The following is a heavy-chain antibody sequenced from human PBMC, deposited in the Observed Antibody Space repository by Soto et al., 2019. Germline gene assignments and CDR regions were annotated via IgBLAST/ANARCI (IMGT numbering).Heavy chain of an antibody. CDR1: GGSISSGDYY. CDR3: AREEGGYYDSSCHYYYYGMDV. D-gene: IGHD3-22*01. CDR2: IYYSGST. V-gene: IGHV4-30-4*01. Sequence: SETLSLTCTVSGGSISSGDYYWSWIRQPPGKGLEWIGYIYYSGSTYYNPSLKSRVTISVDTSKNQFSLKLSSVTAADTAVYYCAREEGGYYDSSCHYYYYGMDVWGQGTTVTVSS. J-gene: IGHJ6*02.